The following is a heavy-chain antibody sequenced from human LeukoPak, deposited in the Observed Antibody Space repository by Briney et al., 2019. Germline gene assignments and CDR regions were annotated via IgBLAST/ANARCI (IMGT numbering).Heavy chain of an antibody. CDR1: GYSFSSHW. V-gene: IGHV5-51*01. Sequence: GESLKISCKASGYSFSSHWIGWVRQRPGKGLEWMGIITPRDSDTTYSPSFQGQVTISADRSIRTAYLQWRSLKASDSATYYCARGAADTFYYYYMDVWGKGTTVTVS. J-gene: IGHJ6*03. CDR2: ITPRDSDT. D-gene: IGHD5-18*01. CDR3: ARGAADTFYYYYMDV.